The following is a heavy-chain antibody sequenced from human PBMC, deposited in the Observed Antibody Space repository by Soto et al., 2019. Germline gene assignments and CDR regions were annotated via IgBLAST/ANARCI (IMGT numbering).Heavy chain of an antibody. D-gene: IGHD6-19*01. Sequence: GEYLKISCKGSGYSFTSYWIGWVRQMPGKGLEWMGIIYPGDSDTRYSPSFQGQVTISADKSISTAYLQWSSLKASDTAMYYCARRIEVAGTNDCKEVWGQGTRVTVSS. CDR1: GYSFTSYW. V-gene: IGHV5-51*01. CDR2: IYPGDSDT. CDR3: ARRIEVAGTNDCKEV. J-gene: IGHJ6*02.